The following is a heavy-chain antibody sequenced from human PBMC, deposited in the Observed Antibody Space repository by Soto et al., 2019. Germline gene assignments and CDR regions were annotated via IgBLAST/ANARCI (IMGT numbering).Heavy chain of an antibody. Sequence: ASVKVSCKASGGTFSSYAISWVRQAPGQGLEWMGGIIPIFGTANYAQKFQGRVTITADESKSTAYMELSSLRSEDTAVYYCARDRDSGGWEGPRDLSSWFDTWGQGSMVTVSS. CDR1: GGTFSSYA. J-gene: IGHJ5*02. D-gene: IGHD6-19*01. CDR2: IIPIFGTA. V-gene: IGHV1-69*13. CDR3: ARDRDSGGWEGPRDLSSWFDT.